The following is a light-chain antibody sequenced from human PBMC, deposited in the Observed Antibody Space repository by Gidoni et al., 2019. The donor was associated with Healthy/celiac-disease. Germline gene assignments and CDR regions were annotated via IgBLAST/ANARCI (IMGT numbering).Light chain of an antibody. CDR2: AAS. CDR3: QQSSSTLWT. Sequence: DSKRTQSPSSLSASVGDRVTITCRASQSIRSSLNWYQQKPGKAPKLLIYAASSLQSGVPSRFSGSGSGTDFTLPISSLQPADFATYYCQQSSSTLWTFGQXTKVELK. J-gene: IGKJ1*01. V-gene: IGKV1-39*01. CDR1: QSIRSS.